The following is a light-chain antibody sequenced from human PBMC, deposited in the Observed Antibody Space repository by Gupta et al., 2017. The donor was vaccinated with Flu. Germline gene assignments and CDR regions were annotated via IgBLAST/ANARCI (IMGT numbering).Light chain of an antibody. V-gene: IGKV3-11*01. CDR2: DAS. Sequence: EIVLTQSPATLSLSTGDRATLSCRASQSVSSYLAWYQQKPGQAPRLLIYDASNRETGIPSRFSGSGSGTDFTLTISSLEPEDFAVYYCQQSSSWPLAFGRGTKVDIK. J-gene: IGKJ3*01. CDR1: QSVSSY. CDR3: QQSSSWPLA.